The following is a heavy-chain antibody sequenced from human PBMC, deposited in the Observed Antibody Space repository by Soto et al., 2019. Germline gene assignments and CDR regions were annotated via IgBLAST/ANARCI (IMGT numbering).Heavy chain of an antibody. CDR2: ISYDGSNK. D-gene: IGHD2-2*01. CDR1: GFTFSSYA. J-gene: IGHJ6*02. Sequence: LILSCAASGFTFSSYAMHWVRQAPGKGLEWVAVISYDGSNKYYADSVKGRFTISRDNSKNTLYLQMNSLRAEDTAVYYCARGCCSSTSCYSSHGMDVWGQGTTVTVSS. CDR3: ARGCCSSTSCYSSHGMDV. V-gene: IGHV3-30-3*01.